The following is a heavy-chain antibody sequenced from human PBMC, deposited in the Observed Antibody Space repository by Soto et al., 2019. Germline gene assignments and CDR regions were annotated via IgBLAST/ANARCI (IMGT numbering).Heavy chain of an antibody. CDR1: GGTFSSYA. J-gene: IGHJ4*02. CDR3: ASTGYSSGWLDY. CDR2: IIPIFGTA. D-gene: IGHD6-19*01. V-gene: IGHV1-69*06. Sequence: QVQLVQSGAEVKKPGSSVKVSCKASGGTFSSYAISWVRQAPGQGLEWMGGIIPIFGTANYAQKFQGRVTMTTDTSTSTAYMELRSLRSDDTAVYYCASTGYSSGWLDYWGQGTLVTVSS.